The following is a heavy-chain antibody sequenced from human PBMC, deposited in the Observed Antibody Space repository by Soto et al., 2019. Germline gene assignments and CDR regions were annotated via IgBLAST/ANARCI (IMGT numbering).Heavy chain of an antibody. CDR2: ISGSGGST. V-gene: IGHV3-23*01. CDR1: GFTFSSYA. CDR3: EGFGEPEAYYYYGMEV. J-gene: IGHJ6*04. D-gene: IGHD3-10*01. Sequence: PGGSLRLSCAASGFTFSSYAMSWVRQGPGKGLEWVAAISGSGGSTYYADSVKGRFTISRDNSKNTLSLQMNSLRAEDTAVYYSEGFGEPEAYYYYGMEVWGKGTTVTASS.